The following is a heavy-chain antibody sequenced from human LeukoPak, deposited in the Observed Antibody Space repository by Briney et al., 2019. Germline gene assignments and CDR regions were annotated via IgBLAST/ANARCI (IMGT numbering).Heavy chain of an antibody. Sequence: ASVKVSCKASGYTFTSYYMHWVRQAPGQGLEWMGWISAYNGNTNYAQKLQGRVTMTTDTSTSTAYMELRSLRSDDTAVYYCARESPHYDFWSGYYMGWFDPWGQGTLVTVSS. CDR1: GYTFTSYY. CDR2: ISAYNGNT. V-gene: IGHV1-18*04. J-gene: IGHJ5*02. CDR3: ARESPHYDFWSGYYMGWFDP. D-gene: IGHD3-3*01.